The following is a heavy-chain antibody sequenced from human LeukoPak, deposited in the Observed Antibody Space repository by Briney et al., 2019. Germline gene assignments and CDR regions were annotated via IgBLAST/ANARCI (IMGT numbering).Heavy chain of an antibody. Sequence: GGSLRLSCAASGFTFSSYSMNWVRQAPGNGLERVSSISSSSSYIYYADSVKGRFTIFRDNAKNSLYLQMNSLRAEDTAVYYCARDANSMAPFDYWGQGTLVTVSS. D-gene: IGHD2-8*01. CDR2: ISSSSSYI. V-gene: IGHV3-21*01. J-gene: IGHJ4*02. CDR1: GFTFSSYS. CDR3: ARDANSMAPFDY.